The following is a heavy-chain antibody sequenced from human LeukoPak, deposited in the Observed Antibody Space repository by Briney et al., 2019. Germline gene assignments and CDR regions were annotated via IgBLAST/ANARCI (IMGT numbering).Heavy chain of an antibody. D-gene: IGHD6-6*01. CDR1: GFTFDDYT. CDR3: ATSSSFSPYYYYMDV. Sequence: GGSLRLSCAASGFTFDDYTMHWVRQAPGKGLEWVSLISWDGGSTYYADSVKGRFTISRDNSKNSLYLQMNSLRTEDTALYYCATSSSFSPYYYYMDVWGKGTTVTVSS. J-gene: IGHJ6*03. CDR2: ISWDGGST. V-gene: IGHV3-43*01.